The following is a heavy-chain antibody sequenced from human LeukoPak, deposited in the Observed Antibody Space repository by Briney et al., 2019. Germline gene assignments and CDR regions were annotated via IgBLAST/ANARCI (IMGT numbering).Heavy chain of an antibody. V-gene: IGHV4-4*02. J-gene: IGHJ4*02. D-gene: IGHD3-22*01. Sequence: SGTLSLTCAVSGGSISSNNWWSWVRQSPGKGLEWIGEIYHSGSTNYNPSLKSRVTVSVDKSKNQFSLKLSSVTAADTAVYYCARDTYHFDTSGYFYFDYWGQGTLVTVSS. CDR3: ARDTYHFDTSGYFYFDY. CDR2: IYHSGST. CDR1: GGSISSNNW.